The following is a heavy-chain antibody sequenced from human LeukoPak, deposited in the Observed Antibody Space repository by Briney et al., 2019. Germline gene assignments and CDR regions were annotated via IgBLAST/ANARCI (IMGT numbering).Heavy chain of an antibody. Sequence: SQTLSLTCAVSGGSISSGGYSWSWIRQPPGKGLEWIGYIYHSGSTYYNPSLKSRVTISVDRSKNQFSLKLSSVTAADTAVYYCARESYSSSDAFDIWSQGTMVTVSS. V-gene: IGHV4-30-2*01. CDR2: IYHSGST. J-gene: IGHJ3*02. CDR3: ARESYSSSDAFDI. D-gene: IGHD6-6*01. CDR1: GGSISSGGYS.